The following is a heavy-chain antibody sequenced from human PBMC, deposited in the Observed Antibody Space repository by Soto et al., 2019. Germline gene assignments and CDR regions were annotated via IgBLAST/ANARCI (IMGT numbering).Heavy chain of an antibody. V-gene: IGHV3-30*03. J-gene: IGHJ6*02. CDR1: GFTFSSHG. D-gene: IGHD2-15*01. CDR3: ARDEGFAVVVARGYYGMDV. Sequence: QVQLVESGGGVVQPGRSLRLSCAASGFTFSSHGMHWVRQAPGKGLEWVAVISFDGRKKYYADSVKGRFTISRDNSKNTLDLQMNSLRGEDTATYYCARDEGFAVVVARGYYGMDVWGQGTTVTVSS. CDR2: ISFDGRKK.